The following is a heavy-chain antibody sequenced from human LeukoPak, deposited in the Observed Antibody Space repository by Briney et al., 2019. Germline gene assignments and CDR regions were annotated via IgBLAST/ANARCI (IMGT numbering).Heavy chain of an antibody. D-gene: IGHD1-26*01. V-gene: IGHV3-74*01. CDR2: IASDGSS. CDR3: IGSGGWPGY. J-gene: IGHJ4*02. CDR1: GFTFSSYW. Sequence: GGSLRLSCAASGFTFSSYWMHWVRQAPGKGLVWVSRIASDGSSVYADSVKGRFTISRDNAKDTVYLQMNSLRVEDTAVYYCIGSGGWPGYWGQGTLVTVSS.